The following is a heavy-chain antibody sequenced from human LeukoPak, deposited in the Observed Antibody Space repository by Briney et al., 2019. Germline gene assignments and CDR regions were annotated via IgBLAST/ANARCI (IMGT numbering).Heavy chain of an antibody. V-gene: IGHV1-2*02. Sequence: ASVKVSCKASGYTFTGYYMHWVRQAPGQGLEWMGWINPNSGGTNYAQTFQGRVTMTRDTSISTAYMELSRLRSDDTAVYYCARDQYEGYCSSTSCYDNWFDPWGQGTLVTVSS. CDR3: ARDQYEGYCSSTSCYDNWFDP. CDR2: INPNSGGT. J-gene: IGHJ5*02. CDR1: GYTFTGYY. D-gene: IGHD2-2*01.